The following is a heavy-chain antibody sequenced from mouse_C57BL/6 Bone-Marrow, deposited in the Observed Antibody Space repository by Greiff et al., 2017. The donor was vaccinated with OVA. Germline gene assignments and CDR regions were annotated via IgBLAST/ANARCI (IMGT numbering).Heavy chain of an antibody. Sequence: VKLMESGAELARPGASVKLSCKASGYTFTSYGISWVKQRTGQGLEWIGEIYPRSGNTYYNEKFKGKATLTADKSSSTAYMERRSLTSEDSAVYFCAREGVLKRAWFAYWGEGALVTVSA. CDR2: IYPRSGNT. J-gene: IGHJ3*01. CDR3: AREGVLKRAWFAY. CDR1: GYTFTSYG. D-gene: IGHD1-3*01. V-gene: IGHV1-81*01.